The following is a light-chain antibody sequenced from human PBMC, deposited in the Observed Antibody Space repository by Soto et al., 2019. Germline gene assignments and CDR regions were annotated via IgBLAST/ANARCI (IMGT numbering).Light chain of an antibody. CDR1: SSDVGNYNY. CDR2: DVS. V-gene: IGLV2-14*03. Sequence: QSVLTQPASVSGSPGQSITISCTGASSDVGNYNYVSWYQQHPGKAPKLIIYDVSNRPSGVSNRFSGSKSGNTASLTISGLQAEDEADYYCSSYTSRTTLYVFGTGTKVTVL. CDR3: SSYTSRTTLYV. J-gene: IGLJ1*01.